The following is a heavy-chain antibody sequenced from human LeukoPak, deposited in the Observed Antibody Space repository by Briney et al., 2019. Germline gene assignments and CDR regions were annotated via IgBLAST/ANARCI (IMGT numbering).Heavy chain of an antibody. V-gene: IGHV3-49*04. CDR2: IRSKAYGGTT. J-gene: IGHJ6*03. Sequence: GGSLRLSCTASGFTFGDYAMSWVRQAPGKGLEWVGFIRSKAYGGTTEYAASVKGRFTISRDDSKSIAYLQMNSLKTEDTAVYCCTRDRHVLRYFDWLNMDVWGKGTTVTISS. CDR3: TRDRHVLRYFDWLNMDV. CDR1: GFTFGDYA. D-gene: IGHD3-9*01.